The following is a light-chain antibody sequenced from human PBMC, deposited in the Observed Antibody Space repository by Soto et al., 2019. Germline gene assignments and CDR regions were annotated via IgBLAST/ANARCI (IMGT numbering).Light chain of an antibody. J-gene: IGKJ1*01. CDR3: QRYNSYSRT. CDR2: DAS. V-gene: IGKV1D-16*01. Sequence: DIQMTQSPSSVPASVGDRVTVTCLASQGISSWLAWYQQKPEKAPKLVIYDASSLQSGVPSRFSGSGSGTEFTLTISSLQPDDVATYYCQRYNSYSRTFGQGTKVDIK. CDR1: QGISSW.